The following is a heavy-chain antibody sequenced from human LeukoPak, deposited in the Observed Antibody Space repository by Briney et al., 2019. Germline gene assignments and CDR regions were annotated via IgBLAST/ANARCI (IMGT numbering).Heavy chain of an antibody. D-gene: IGHD4-11*01. J-gene: IGHJ6*02. CDR2: ISAYNGNT. CDR1: GYTFTSYG. Sequence: GASVKVSCKASGYTFTSYGISWVRQAPGQGLEWMGWISAYNGNTNYAQKLQGRVTMTTDTSTSTAYMEPRSLRSDDTAVYYCARRRGYSSSLGDYYYGMDVWGQGTTVTVSS. V-gene: IGHV1-18*01. CDR3: ARRRGYSSSLGDYYYGMDV.